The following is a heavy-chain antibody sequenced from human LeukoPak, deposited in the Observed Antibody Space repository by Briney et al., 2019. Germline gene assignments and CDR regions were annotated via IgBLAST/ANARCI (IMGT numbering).Heavy chain of an antibody. V-gene: IGHV4-34*01. Sequence: SETLSLTRAVYGGSFSGHYWSWIRKPPGKGLEWIGEINHSGSTNYNPSLKSRVTISVDTSKNQFSLKLSSVTAADSAVYYCARRTYSGSGSYYNDWGQGTLVTVSS. J-gene: IGHJ4*02. CDR1: GGSFSGHY. D-gene: IGHD3-10*01. CDR2: INHSGST. CDR3: ARRTYSGSGSYYND.